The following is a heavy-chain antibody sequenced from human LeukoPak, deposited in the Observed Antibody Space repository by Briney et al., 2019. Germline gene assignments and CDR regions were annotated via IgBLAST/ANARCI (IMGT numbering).Heavy chain of an antibody. CDR2: MNPNSGNT. V-gene: IGHV1-8*01. Sequence: ASVKFSCKASGYTFTSYDINWVRQATGQGLEWIGGMNPNSGNTGYAQKLQGRVTMTRHNSISRAYFEVSSMRSEDTAVYYCARAGGGYCSGDTCYSNYYYYMDVWGKGTTVTVSS. D-gene: IGHD2-15*01. J-gene: IGHJ6*03. CDR3: ARAGGGYCSGDTCYSNYYYYMDV. CDR1: GYTFTSYD.